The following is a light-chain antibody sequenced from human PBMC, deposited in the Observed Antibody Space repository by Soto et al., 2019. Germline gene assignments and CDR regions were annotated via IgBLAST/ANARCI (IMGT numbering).Light chain of an antibody. CDR2: DAS. J-gene: IGKJ5*01. Sequence: SPATLSLSPGERATLSCRASQSVSSYLAWYQQKPGQAPRLLIYDASNRATGIPARFSGSGSGTDFTLTISNLEPEDFAVYYGQQRSDWPAKPFGQWTRLEI. CDR1: QSVSSY. CDR3: QQRSDWPAKP. V-gene: IGKV3-11*01.